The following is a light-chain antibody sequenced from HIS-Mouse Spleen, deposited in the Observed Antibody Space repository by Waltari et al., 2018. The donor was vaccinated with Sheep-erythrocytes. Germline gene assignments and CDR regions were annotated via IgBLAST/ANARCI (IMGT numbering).Light chain of an antibody. CDR2: DVS. Sequence: QSALTQPRSVSGSPGQSVTISCPGPSSAVGGYTYFSWYQQHPGKAPKLMIYDVSKRPSGVPDRFSGSKSGNTASLTISGLQAEDEADYYCCSYAGSYNHVFATGTKVTVL. J-gene: IGLJ1*01. CDR3: CSYAGSYNHV. CDR1: SSAVGGYTY. V-gene: IGLV2-11*01.